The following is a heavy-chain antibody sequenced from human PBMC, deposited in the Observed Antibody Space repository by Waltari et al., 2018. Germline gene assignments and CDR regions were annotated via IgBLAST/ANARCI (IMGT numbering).Heavy chain of an antibody. Sequence: QVQLVESGGGVVQPGKSLALSCEVSGISVRCYATHWVRQAPGKGLEWVSVISFDGNNKYFADSVKGRFTINSDNSKNTLSLQMNSLTPEDTAIYYCARDGHSYFYGSWSDYWGQGTLVTVSS. J-gene: IGHJ4*02. CDR2: ISFDGNNK. CDR3: ARDGHSYFYGSWSDY. V-gene: IGHV3-30*01. D-gene: IGHD3-10*01. CDR1: GISVRCYA.